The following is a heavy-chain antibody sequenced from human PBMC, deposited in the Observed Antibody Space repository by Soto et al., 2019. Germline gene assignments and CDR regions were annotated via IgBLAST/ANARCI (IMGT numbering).Heavy chain of an antibody. CDR3: ARDWGYYDSSGYYPYYFDY. V-gene: IGHV3-11*01. J-gene: IGHJ4*02. CDR1: GFTFSDYY. Sequence: GSLRLSCAASGFTFSDYYMNWIRQAPGKGLEWVSHISSSGTTVDYADSVKGRFTISRDNAKNSLFLQMNSLRAEDTAVYYCARDWGYYDSSGYYPYYFDYWSQGTRVTVSS. CDR2: ISSSGTTV. D-gene: IGHD3-22*01.